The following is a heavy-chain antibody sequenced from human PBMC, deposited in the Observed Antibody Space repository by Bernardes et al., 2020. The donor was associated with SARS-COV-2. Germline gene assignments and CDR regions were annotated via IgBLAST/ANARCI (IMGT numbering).Heavy chain of an antibody. CDR3: ARDGGATRSSFDL. V-gene: IGHV3-74*01. Sequence: GGSLRLSCAASGFTFSSYWMHWVRQAPGKGLVWVSRINNDGSTTIYADSVKGRFTISRDNAKNTLYLQMSSLRAEDTAVYYCARDGGATRSSFDLWGQGTMVTVSS. CDR2: INNDGSTT. J-gene: IGHJ3*01. D-gene: IGHD1-26*01. CDR1: GFTFSSYW.